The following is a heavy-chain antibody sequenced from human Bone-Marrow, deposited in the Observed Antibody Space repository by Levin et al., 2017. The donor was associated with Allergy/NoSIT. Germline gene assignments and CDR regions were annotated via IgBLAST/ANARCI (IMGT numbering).Heavy chain of an antibody. J-gene: IGHJ5*02. Sequence: GGSLRLSCAASGFTFSSYGMHWVRQAPGKGLEWVAVISYDGSNKYYADSVKGRFTISRDNSKNTLYLQMNSLRAEDTAVYYCAKSLSPVTTWGWFDPWGQGTLVTVSS. CDR3: AKSLSPVTTWGWFDP. V-gene: IGHV3-30*18. CDR2: ISYDGSNK. CDR1: GFTFSSYG. D-gene: IGHD4-11*01.